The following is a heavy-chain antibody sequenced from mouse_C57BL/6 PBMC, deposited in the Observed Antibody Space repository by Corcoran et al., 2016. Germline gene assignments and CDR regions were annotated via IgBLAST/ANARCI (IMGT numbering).Heavy chain of an antibody. CDR2: IYPGDGDT. CDR1: GYAFSSYW. V-gene: IGHV1-80*01. Sequence: QVQLQQSGAELVKPGASVKISCKASGYAFSSYWMNWVKQRPGKGLEWFGQIYPGDGDTNYNGKFKGKATLTADKSSSTAYMQLSSLTSEDSAVYFCAREFNYYGYSWFAYWGQGTLVTVSA. J-gene: IGHJ3*01. D-gene: IGHD1-1*01. CDR3: AREFNYYGYSWFAY.